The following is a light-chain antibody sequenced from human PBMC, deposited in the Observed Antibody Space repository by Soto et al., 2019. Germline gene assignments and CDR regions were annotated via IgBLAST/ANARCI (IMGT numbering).Light chain of an antibody. CDR1: QDISNH. CDR3: QLYDNLLLT. Sequence: DIHMTQSPSTLSASVGDRVTITCQASQDISNHLNWYQQKPGKAPKLLIYVASNLDTGVPSRFSGSGSGTEFTFTISSLQPEDVATYYCQLYDNLLLTFAGGTKVDIK. J-gene: IGKJ4*01. V-gene: IGKV1-33*01. CDR2: VAS.